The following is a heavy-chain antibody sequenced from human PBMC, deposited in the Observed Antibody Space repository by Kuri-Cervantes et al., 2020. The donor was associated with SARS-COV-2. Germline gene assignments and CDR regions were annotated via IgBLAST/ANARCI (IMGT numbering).Heavy chain of an antibody. CDR2: IYYSGST. J-gene: IGHJ6*02. V-gene: IGHV4-39*07. Sequence: GSLRLSCTVSGGSISSSSYYWGWIRQPPGKGLEWIGSIYYSGSTYYNPSLKSRVLVSVDMSNHQFSLRLSSVAAADTAVYYCARGHGDYFEVGDFYYNYGMDVWGQGTTVTVSS. CDR3: ARGHGDYFEVGDFYYNYGMDV. D-gene: IGHD4-17*01. CDR1: GGSISSSSYY.